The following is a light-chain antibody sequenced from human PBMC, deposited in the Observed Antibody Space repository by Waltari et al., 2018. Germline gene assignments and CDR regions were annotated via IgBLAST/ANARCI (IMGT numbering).Light chain of an antibody. CDR3: QQRINWPLT. J-gene: IGKJ1*01. V-gene: IGKV3-11*01. CDR2: DAS. CDR1: QSLTSY. Sequence: EIVLTQSPATLSLSPGERATLSCRASQSLTSYLAWYQQKPGQAPRVLIYDASNRATGIPARFSGSGSGTDFTLTISSLGPEDFAIYYCQQRINWPLTFGQGTKLEIK.